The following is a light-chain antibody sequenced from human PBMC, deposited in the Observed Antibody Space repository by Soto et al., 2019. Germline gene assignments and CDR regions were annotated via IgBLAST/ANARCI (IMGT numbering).Light chain of an antibody. CDR1: QSINYY. V-gene: IGKV1-39*01. CDR3: QQSFTTPYT. CDR2: TAA. Sequence: DIQMTQSPSSLSASIGDRVIITCRASQSINYYLNWYQQQPGKAPKLLVSTAASLRSGVPSRFSGSASGTDFALTISSLQTEDFATYYCQQSFTTPYTFGQGTKLEI. J-gene: IGKJ2*01.